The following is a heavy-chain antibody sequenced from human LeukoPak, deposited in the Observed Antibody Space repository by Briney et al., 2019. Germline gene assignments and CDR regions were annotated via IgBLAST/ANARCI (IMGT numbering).Heavy chain of an antibody. CDR2: ISSSGSTI. Sequence: GGSLRLSCAASGFTFSSYEMNWVRQAPGKGLEWVSYISSSGSTIYYADSVKGRFTISRDNAKNSLYLQMNSLRAEDTAVYYCASALSDYYSSGSSDYWGQGTLVTVSS. CDR3: ASALSDYYSSGSSDY. V-gene: IGHV3-48*03. CDR1: GFTFSSYE. J-gene: IGHJ4*02. D-gene: IGHD3-10*01.